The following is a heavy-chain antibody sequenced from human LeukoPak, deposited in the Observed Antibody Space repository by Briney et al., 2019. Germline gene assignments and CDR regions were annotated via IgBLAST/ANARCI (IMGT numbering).Heavy chain of an antibody. D-gene: IGHD3-10*01. CDR1: DFSFITYA. CDR2: ISGGGDAT. CDR3: ARDSSMLRGPLVIYYFDF. Sequence: GGSLRLSCAASDFSFITYAMSWVRQAPGKGLEWVSTISGGGDATYYADSVKGRFTISRDNSKNTLYLQMNSLRVEDTAVYYCARDSSMLRGPLVIYYFDFWGQGTLVTVSS. V-gene: IGHV3-23*01. J-gene: IGHJ4*02.